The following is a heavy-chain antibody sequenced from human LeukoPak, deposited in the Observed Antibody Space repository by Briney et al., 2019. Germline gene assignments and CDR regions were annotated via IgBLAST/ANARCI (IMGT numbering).Heavy chain of an antibody. CDR1: GFTFSSYG. Sequence: GGSLRLSCAASGFTFSSYGMHWVRQAPGKGLEWVSVIYSGGSTYYADSVKGRFTISRHNSKNTLYLQMNSLRAEDTAVYYCSGGIAAAGPKDYWGQGTLVTVSS. V-gene: IGHV3-NL1*01. D-gene: IGHD6-13*01. CDR3: SGGIAAAGPKDY. J-gene: IGHJ4*02. CDR2: IYSGGST.